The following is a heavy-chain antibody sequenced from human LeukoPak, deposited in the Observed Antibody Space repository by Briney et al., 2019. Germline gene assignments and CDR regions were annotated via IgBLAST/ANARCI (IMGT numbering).Heavy chain of an antibody. Sequence: ASVKVSCKASGGTFSSYAISWVRQAPGQGLEWMGRIIPILGIANYAQKLQGRVTMTTDTSTSTAYMEVRSLRSDDTAVYYCARAAYCSGGTCYSRGDYWGQGTLVTVSS. CDR2: IIPILGIA. V-gene: IGHV1-69*04. CDR1: GGTFSSYA. J-gene: IGHJ4*02. D-gene: IGHD2-15*01. CDR3: ARAAYCSGGTCYSRGDY.